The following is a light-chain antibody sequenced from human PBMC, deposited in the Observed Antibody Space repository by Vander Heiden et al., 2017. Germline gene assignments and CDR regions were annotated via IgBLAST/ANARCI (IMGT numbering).Light chain of an antibody. CDR3: QQSYSTPLT. V-gene: IGKV1-39*01. CDR1: QSISSY. Sequence: DSQMTQSPSSLSASVADRVTITCRASQSISSYLNWYQQKPGKAPKILIYAASSLQSGVPSRFSGTGSGTDFTLTISSLQPEDFATYYCQQSYSTPLTFGPGTKVQIK. J-gene: IGKJ3*01. CDR2: AAS.